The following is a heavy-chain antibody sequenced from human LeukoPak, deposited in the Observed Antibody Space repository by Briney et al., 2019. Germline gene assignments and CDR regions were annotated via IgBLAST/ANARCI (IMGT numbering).Heavy chain of an antibody. CDR2: IYYSGST. CDR1: GGSISSYY. Sequence: SETLSLTCTVSGGSISSYYWSWIRQPPGKGLEWIGYIYYSGSTNYNPSLKSRVTTSVDTSKNQFSLKLSSVTAADTAVYYCARFLLRPLDYYYGMDVWGQGTTVTVSS. CDR3: ARFLLRPLDYYYGMDV. J-gene: IGHJ6*02. D-gene: IGHD4-17*01. V-gene: IGHV4-59*08.